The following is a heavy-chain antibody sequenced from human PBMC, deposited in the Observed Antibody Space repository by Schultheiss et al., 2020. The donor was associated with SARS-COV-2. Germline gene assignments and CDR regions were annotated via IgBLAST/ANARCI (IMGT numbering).Heavy chain of an antibody. CDR2: IYHSGST. V-gene: IGHV4-38-2*01. Sequence: SQTLSLTCAVSGYSISSGYYWGWIRQPPGKGLEWIGSIYHSGSTYYNPSLKSRVTISVDTSKNQFSLKLSSVTAADTAVYYCARHFGRYSGSYYVYYWGQGTLVTVSS. J-gene: IGHJ4*02. CDR3: ARHFGRYSGSYYVYY. CDR1: GYSISSGYY. D-gene: IGHD1-26*01.